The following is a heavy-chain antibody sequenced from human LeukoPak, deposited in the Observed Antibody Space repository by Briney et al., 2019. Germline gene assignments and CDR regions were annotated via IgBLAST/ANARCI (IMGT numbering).Heavy chain of an antibody. CDR2: IKPKTDGETT. Sequence: GGSLRLSCAASGFTFSDSAVHWARQASGKGLEWVGRIKPKTDGETTEYAAPVKDRFSISRDDSKSMMYLQMNSLKTEDTAVYYCITPLPYSAQGGQGTLVTVSS. CDR3: ITPLPYSAQ. CDR1: GFTFSDSA. D-gene: IGHD2-21*01. V-gene: IGHV3-15*01. J-gene: IGHJ4*02.